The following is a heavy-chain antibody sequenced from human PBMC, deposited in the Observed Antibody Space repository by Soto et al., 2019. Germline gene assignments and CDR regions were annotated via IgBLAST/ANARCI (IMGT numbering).Heavy chain of an antibody. CDR2: IYHSGST. CDR3: ARGPDY. CDR1: GGSISSGGYS. J-gene: IGHJ4*02. Sequence: PSETLSLTCAVSGGSISSGGYSWSWIRQPPGKGLEWIGYIYHSGSTYYNPSLKSRVTISVDRSKNQFSLKLSSVTAADTAVYFCARGPDYWGQGTLVTVSS. V-gene: IGHV4-30-2*01.